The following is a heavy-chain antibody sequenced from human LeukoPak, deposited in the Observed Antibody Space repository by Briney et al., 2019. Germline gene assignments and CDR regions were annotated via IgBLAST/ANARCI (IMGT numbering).Heavy chain of an antibody. Sequence: PSETLSLTCAVYGGSFSGYYWSWIRQPPGKGLEWIGEINHSGSTNYNPSLKSRVTISVDTSKNQFSLKLSSVTAADTAVYYCARGPVTMVWGVNLYYFDYWGQGTLVTVSS. J-gene: IGHJ4*02. V-gene: IGHV4-34*01. CDR3: ARGPVTMVWGVNLYYFDY. D-gene: IGHD3-10*01. CDR1: GGSFSGYY. CDR2: INHSGST.